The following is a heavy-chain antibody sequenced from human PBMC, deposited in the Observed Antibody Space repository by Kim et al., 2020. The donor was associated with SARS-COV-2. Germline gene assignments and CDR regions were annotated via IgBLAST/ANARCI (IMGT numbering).Heavy chain of an antibody. CDR3: ARDRWLFDP. V-gene: IGHV4-34*01. D-gene: IGHD3-16*02. Sequence: SEILSLTCAVYGGSFSGYYWSWIRQPPGKGLEWIGEINHSGSTNYNPSLKSRVTISVDTSKNQFSLKLSSVTAADTAVYYCARDRWLFDPWGQGTLVTVS. CDR1: GGSFSGYY. J-gene: IGHJ5*02. CDR2: INHSGST.